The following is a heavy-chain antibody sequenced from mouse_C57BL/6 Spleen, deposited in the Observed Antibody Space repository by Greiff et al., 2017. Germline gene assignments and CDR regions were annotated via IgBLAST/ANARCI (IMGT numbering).Heavy chain of an antibody. V-gene: IGHV5-17*01. Sequence: EVQLVESGGGLVKPGGSLKFSCAASGFTFSDYGMHWVRQAPEKGLEWVAYISSGSSTIYYADTVKGRFTIARDNAKNTLFLQMTSLRSEDTAMYYGARSFITTVVAPFGYWGQGTTLTVSS. D-gene: IGHD1-1*01. CDR2: ISSGSSTI. J-gene: IGHJ2*01. CDR1: GFTFSDYG. CDR3: ARSFITTVVAPFGY.